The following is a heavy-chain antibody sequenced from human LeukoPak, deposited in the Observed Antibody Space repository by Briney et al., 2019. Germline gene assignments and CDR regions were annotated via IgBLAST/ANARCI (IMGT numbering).Heavy chain of an antibody. CDR3: ASHRLGYCSSTSCYAFGISYFQH. Sequence: SETLSLTCTVSGGSISTTNYYWGWIRQSPGKGLEWFGSIYYSGSTYYNPSLKSRVTISVDTSKNQFSLKLSSVTAADTAVYYCASHRLGYCSSTSCYAFGISYFQHWGQGTLVTVSS. CDR2: IYYSGST. CDR1: GGSISTTNYY. J-gene: IGHJ1*01. V-gene: IGHV4-39*07. D-gene: IGHD2-2*01.